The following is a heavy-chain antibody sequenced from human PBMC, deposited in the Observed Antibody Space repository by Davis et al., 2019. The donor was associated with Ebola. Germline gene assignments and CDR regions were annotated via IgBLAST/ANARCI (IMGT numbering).Heavy chain of an antibody. CDR1: GGPFSDFF. Sequence: SGTLSPPFPASGGPFSDFFWGWSPPPPEKGLEWVGEIRNHNVYTNYHPSLTSRVAISVDSSKNQFSLKLNSVTAEDTATYYCARTTKTNIEESGPGYNSFDSWGQGVLVSVSS. J-gene: IGHJ5*01. V-gene: IGHV4-34*01. D-gene: IGHD4-17*01. CDR3: ARTTKTNIEESGPGYNSFDS. CDR2: IRNHNVYT.